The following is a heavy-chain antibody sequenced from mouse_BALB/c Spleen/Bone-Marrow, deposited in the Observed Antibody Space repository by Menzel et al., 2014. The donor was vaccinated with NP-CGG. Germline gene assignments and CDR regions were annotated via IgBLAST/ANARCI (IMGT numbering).Heavy chain of an antibody. Sequence: QVQLQQSGAELVKPGASVKMSCKASGYTFTSYNMHWVKQTPGQGLEWIGAIYPGNGDTSYNQKFKGKATLTAGKSSSTAYMQLSSLTSEDSAVYYCARGDGYDSYYFDYWGQGTTLTVSS. J-gene: IGHJ2*01. CDR3: ARGDGYDSYYFDY. V-gene: IGHV1-12*01. CDR2: IYPGNGDT. D-gene: IGHD2-2*01. CDR1: GYTFTSYN.